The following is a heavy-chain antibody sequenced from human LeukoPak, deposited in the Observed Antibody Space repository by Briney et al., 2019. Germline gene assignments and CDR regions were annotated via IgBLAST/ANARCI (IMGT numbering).Heavy chain of an antibody. CDR1: GSTSDDYG. CDR3: ARARELLCFGELSYYFDY. Sequence: PAGSLTLSCAVSGSTSDDYGMSWVRHAPGRGLEWVSGFNWNDGSTGYADSVKGRFTMSRDNAKNSLYLQMNSLRAEDTALYYCARARELLCFGELSYYFDYWGQGTLVTVSS. D-gene: IGHD3-10*01. CDR2: FNWNDGST. V-gene: IGHV3-20*04. J-gene: IGHJ4*02.